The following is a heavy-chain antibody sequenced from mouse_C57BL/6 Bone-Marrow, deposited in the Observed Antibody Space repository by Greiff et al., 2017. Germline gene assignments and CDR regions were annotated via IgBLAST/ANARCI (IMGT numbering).Heavy chain of an antibody. CDR3: ARGEALRSCASDY. V-gene: IGHV1-47*01. CDR2: FHPYNDET. D-gene: IGHD1-1*01. CDR1: GYTFTTYP. J-gene: IGHJ4*01. Sequence: VKLQQSGAELVKPGASVKLSCKASGYTFTTYPIEWMKQNHGKSLEWIGNFHPYNDETTYTEKFKGKVTLTVEKSSSKVYLELSRLTSDDSAVYYCARGEALRSCASDYWGQGTSVTVSS.